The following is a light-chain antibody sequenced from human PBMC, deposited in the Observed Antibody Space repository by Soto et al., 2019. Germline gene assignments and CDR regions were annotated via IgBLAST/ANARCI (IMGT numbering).Light chain of an antibody. J-gene: IGKJ1*01. CDR2: GAS. CDR3: QQYATSPPRT. V-gene: IGKV3-20*01. Sequence: IVLTQSPGTLSLSPWERATLSCRASQSFNSIYLAWYQQKPGQAPRLLIYGASSRATGIPDRFSGSGSGTDFTLTISRLETEDFGVYYCQQYATSPPRTFGQGTKVDIK. CDR1: QSFNSIY.